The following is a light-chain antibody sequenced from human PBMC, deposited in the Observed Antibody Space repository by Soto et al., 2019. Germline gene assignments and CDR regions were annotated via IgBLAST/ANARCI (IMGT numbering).Light chain of an antibody. CDR3: QHYYSTPPNT. CDR1: QSVLYSSNNKNY. V-gene: IGKV4-1*01. J-gene: IGKJ2*01. Sequence: DIVMTQSPDSLSVSLGERATINCKSSQSVLYSSNNKNYLAWYQQKPVQPPKLLIYWASTRESGVPDRFSGSGSGTDFTLTISSLQAEDVAVYYCQHYYSTPPNTFGQGTKLEIK. CDR2: WAS.